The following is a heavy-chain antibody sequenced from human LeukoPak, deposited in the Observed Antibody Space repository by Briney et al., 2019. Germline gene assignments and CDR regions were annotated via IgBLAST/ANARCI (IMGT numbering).Heavy chain of an antibody. D-gene: IGHD2-2*01. J-gene: IGHJ4*02. CDR1: GGSISSYY. V-gene: IGHV4-59*08. CDR2: IYYSGST. Sequence: PSETLSLTCTVSGGSISSYYWGWIRQPPGKGLEWIGYIYYSGSTNYNPSLKSRVTISVDTSKNQFSLKLSSVTAADTAVYYCARQLGYCSSTSCYADKVDYWGQGTLVTVSS. CDR3: ARQLGYCSSTSCYADKVDY.